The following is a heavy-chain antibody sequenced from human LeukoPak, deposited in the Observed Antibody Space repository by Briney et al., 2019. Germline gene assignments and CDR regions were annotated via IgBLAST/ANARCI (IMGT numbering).Heavy chain of an antibody. CDR3: ARGAHCTKGVCPYNWFDP. D-gene: IGHD2-8*01. J-gene: IGHJ5*02. V-gene: IGHV1-69*13. CDR2: IIPIFGTA. Sequence: ASVKVSCKASGGTFSSYAISWVRQAPGQGLEWMGGIIPIFGTANYAQKFQGRVTITADESTSTAYMELSSLRSEDTAVYYCARGAHCTKGVCPYNWFDPWGQGTLVTVSS. CDR1: GGTFSSYA.